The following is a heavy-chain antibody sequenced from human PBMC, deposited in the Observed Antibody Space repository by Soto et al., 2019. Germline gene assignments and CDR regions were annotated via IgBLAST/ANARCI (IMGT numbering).Heavy chain of an antibody. V-gene: IGHV5-10-1*01. J-gene: IGHJ6*02. CDR2: IDPSDSYT. CDR1: TSYW. Sequence: TSYWISWVRQMPGKGLEWMGRIDPSDSYTNYSPSFQGHVTISADKSISTAYLQWSSLKASDTAMYFCAADGAQYYYGMDVWGQGTTVTVSS. D-gene: IGHD3-10*01. CDR3: AADGAQYYYGMDV.